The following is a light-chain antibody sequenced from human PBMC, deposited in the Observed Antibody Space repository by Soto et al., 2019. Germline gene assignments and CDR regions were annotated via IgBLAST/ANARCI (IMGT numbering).Light chain of an antibody. CDR1: QSVSSSY. V-gene: IGKV3-20*01. J-gene: IGKJ4*01. CDR3: QQYGSSPPALT. Sequence: EIVLTQSPGTLSLSPGERATLSCRASQSVSSSYLAWYQQKPGQAPRLLIYGASSRATGIPDRFSGSGSGTDFTLTISRLEPEDFAVYYCQQYGSSPPALTLGGGTKVEIK. CDR2: GAS.